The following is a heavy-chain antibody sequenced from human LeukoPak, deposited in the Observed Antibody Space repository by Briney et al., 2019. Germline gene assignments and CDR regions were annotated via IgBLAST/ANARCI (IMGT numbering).Heavy chain of an antibody. CDR2: IYNGDNT. J-gene: IGHJ4*02. Sequence: GGSLRLSCVASRFTVSNNHMNWVRQAPGKGLEWVSVIYNGDNTYYADSVQGRFTISKDNSKNTLYLQMNSLRPEDTAVYFCARASRWLAFDYWGQGTLVTVSS. CDR3: ARASRWLAFDY. V-gene: IGHV3-66*01. D-gene: IGHD6-19*01. CDR1: RFTVSNNH.